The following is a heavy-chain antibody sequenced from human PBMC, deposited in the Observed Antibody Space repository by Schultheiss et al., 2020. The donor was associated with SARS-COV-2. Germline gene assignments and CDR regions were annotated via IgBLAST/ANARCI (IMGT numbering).Heavy chain of an antibody. D-gene: IGHD4-17*01. J-gene: IGHJ2*01. V-gene: IGHV3-33*01. Sequence: GGSLRLSCAASGFTFSSYGMHWVRQAPGKGLEWVAVIWYDGSNKYYADSVKGRFTISRDNSKNTLYLQMNSLRAEDTAVYYCARVPDGDYGHWYFDLWGRGTLVTVSS. CDR1: GFTFSSYG. CDR2: IWYDGSNK. CDR3: ARVPDGDYGHWYFDL.